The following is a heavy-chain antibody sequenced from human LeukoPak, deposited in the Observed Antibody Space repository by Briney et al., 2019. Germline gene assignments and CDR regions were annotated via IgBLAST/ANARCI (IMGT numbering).Heavy chain of an antibody. J-gene: IGHJ4*02. CDR3: AGGRRVNDFWSGYRRPFDY. CDR2: INHSGST. V-gene: IGHV4-34*01. Sequence: SSETLSLTCAVYGGSFSGYYWSWIRQPPGKGLEWIGEINHSGSTNYNPSLKSRVTISVDTSKNQFSLKLSSVTAADTAVYYCAGGRRVNDFWSGYRRPFDYWGQGTLVTVSS. D-gene: IGHD3-3*01. CDR1: GGSFSGYY.